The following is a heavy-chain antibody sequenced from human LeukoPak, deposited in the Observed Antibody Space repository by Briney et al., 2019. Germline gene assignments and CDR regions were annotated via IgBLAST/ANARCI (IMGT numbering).Heavy chain of an antibody. CDR1: GFTFSSYA. CDR2: IYVDGST. CDR3: PKITAYDAP. V-gene: IGHV3-23*03. J-gene: IGHJ5*02. Sequence: GGSLRLSCAASGFTFSSYAMSWVRQAPGKGLEWVSGIYVDGSTYYADSVKGRFTISRDNSRNTLYLQMNSLRAEDTAVYYCPKITAYDAPGGQGPLVTVSS. D-gene: IGHD1-1*01.